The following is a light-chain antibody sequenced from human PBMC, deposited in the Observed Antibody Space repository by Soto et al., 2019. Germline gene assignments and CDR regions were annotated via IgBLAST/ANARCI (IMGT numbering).Light chain of an antibody. CDR2: GNN. CDR3: ATWDDSLDVHV. Sequence: QSVLTQPPSASGTPGQTITISCSGGSSNIGINTVNWYEHLPGTAPRLLIYGNNQRPSGVPDRFSGSKSGTSASLAISGLXSEDEGHYYCATWDDSLDVHVFGTGTKVTV. J-gene: IGLJ1*01. CDR1: SSNIGINT. V-gene: IGLV1-44*01.